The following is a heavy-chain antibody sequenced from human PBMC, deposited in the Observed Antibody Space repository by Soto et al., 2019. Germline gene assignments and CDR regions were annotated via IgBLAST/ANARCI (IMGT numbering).Heavy chain of an antibody. CDR3: ARSDFYCTNGGGYFGYPRDF. CDR1: GYTFTGYY. J-gene: IGHJ6*02. Sequence: ASVKVSCKASGYTFTGYYMHWVRQAPGQGLEWMGWINPNSGGTNYAQKFQGWVTMTRDTSISTAYMELSRLRSDDTAVYYCARSDFYCTNGGGYFGYPRDFGGQGTTVTASS. D-gene: IGHD2-8*01. CDR2: INPNSGGT. V-gene: IGHV1-2*04.